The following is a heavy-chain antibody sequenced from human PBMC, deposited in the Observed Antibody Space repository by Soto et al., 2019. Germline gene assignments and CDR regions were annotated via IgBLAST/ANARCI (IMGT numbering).Heavy chain of an antibody. Sequence: QVQLQESGPGLVKPSQTLSLTCTVSGGSISSGGYYWSWIRQHPGKGLVWIGYIYYSGSTYYNPSLKSRVTISVDTSKNQFSLKLSSVTAADTAVYYCARDVGSRANYYYGMDVWGQGTTVTVSS. J-gene: IGHJ6*02. CDR1: GGSISSGGYY. CDR3: ARDVGSRANYYYGMDV. V-gene: IGHV4-31*03. D-gene: IGHD1-26*01. CDR2: IYYSGST.